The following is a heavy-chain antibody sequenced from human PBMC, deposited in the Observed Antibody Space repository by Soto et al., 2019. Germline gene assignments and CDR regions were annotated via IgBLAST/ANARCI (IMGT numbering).Heavy chain of an antibody. CDR3: ALAQTVTTDY. V-gene: IGHV3-74*01. Sequence: EVQLVESGGGLVQPGGSLRLSCAASGLTFSSYWMHWVRQAPGKGLVWVSRINSAGSSTSYADSVKGRFTISRDNAKNTMYLQINSLRAEDTAVYYCALAQTVTTDYWGQGTLVTVS. J-gene: IGHJ4*02. CDR2: INSAGSST. CDR1: GLTFSSYW. D-gene: IGHD4-17*01.